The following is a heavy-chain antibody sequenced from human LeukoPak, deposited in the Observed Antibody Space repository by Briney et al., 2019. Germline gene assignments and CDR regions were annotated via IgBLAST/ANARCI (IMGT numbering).Heavy chain of an antibody. CDR1: GYTFTDFG. CDR3: VRDLGVDTSMIFFDY. V-gene: IGHV1-18*01. CDR2: ISAYNGNT. Sequence: GASVNVSCTASGYTFTDFGVSWVRQAPGQGLEWMGWISAYNGNTNYVQKFQGRVTMTTDISTSTAYMELRSLRSDDTAVFYCVRDLGVDTSMIFFDYWGQGTRVTVSS. J-gene: IGHJ4*02. D-gene: IGHD5-18*01.